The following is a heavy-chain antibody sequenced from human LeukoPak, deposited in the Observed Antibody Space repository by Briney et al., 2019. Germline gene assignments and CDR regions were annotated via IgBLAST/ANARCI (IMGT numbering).Heavy chain of an antibody. Sequence: SETLSLTCTVSGGSISSYYWSWTRQPAGKGLEWIGRIYTSGSTNYNPSLKSRVTMSVDTSKNQFSLKLSSVTAADTAVYYCARDGYSYGQGNYMDVWGKGTTVTVSS. V-gene: IGHV4-4*07. CDR1: GGSISSYY. D-gene: IGHD5-18*01. CDR2: IYTSGST. CDR3: ARDGYSYGQGNYMDV. J-gene: IGHJ6*03.